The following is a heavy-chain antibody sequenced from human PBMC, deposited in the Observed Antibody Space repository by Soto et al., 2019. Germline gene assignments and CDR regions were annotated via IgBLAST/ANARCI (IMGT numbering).Heavy chain of an antibody. CDR3: ARDGHDSVDLDF. CDR1: GFTFSSYW. V-gene: IGHV3-74*01. J-gene: IGHJ4*02. Sequence: PGGSLRLSCAASGFTFSSYWMHWVRQAPGKGLLWVSRLNSDGSDTSYADSVKGRFTISRDNAKNTLYLQMTSLRAEDTAVYYCARDGHDSVDLDFWGQGTMVTVSS. CDR2: LNSDGSDT. D-gene: IGHD3-3*01.